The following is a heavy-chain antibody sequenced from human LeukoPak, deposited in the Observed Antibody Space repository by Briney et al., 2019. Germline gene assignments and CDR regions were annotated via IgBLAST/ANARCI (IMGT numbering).Heavy chain of an antibody. D-gene: IGHD6-13*01. CDR1: GFTFSSYS. CDR2: ITSSGSTI. Sequence: GGSLRLSCAPSGFTFSSYSMNWVRQAPGKGLEWVSYITSSGSTIYYADSVKGRFTISRDNAKNSLFLQMDSLRAEDTALYYCAKDRVAAAAYWYFDLWGRGTLVTVSS. V-gene: IGHV3-48*01. CDR3: AKDRVAAAAYWYFDL. J-gene: IGHJ2*01.